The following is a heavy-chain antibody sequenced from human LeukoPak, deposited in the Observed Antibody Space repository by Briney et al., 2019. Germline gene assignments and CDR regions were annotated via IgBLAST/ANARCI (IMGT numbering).Heavy chain of an antibody. CDR3: AKARTYCSGGSCDFDY. CDR1: GFIVSSTF. Sequence: GGSLRLSCAASGFIVSSTFMSWVRQAPGKGLEWVSAISGSGGSTYYADSVKGRFTISRDNSKNTLYLHMNSLRAEDTAVYYCAKARTYCSGGSCDFDYWGQGTLVTVSS. J-gene: IGHJ4*02. D-gene: IGHD2-15*01. V-gene: IGHV3-23*01. CDR2: ISGSGGST.